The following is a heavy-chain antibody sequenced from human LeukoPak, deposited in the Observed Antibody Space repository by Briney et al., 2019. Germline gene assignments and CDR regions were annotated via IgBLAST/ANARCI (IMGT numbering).Heavy chain of an antibody. CDR2: INHSGST. V-gene: IGHV4-34*01. Sequence: SETLSLTCAVYGGSFSGYYWSWIRQPPGKGLEWIGEINHSGSTNYNPSLKSRVTISVDTSKNQFSLKLSSVTAADTAVYYCARDGYYYDSSGYLLDYWGQGTLVTVSS. CDR1: GGSFSGYY. J-gene: IGHJ4*02. D-gene: IGHD3-22*01. CDR3: ARDGYYYDSSGYLLDY.